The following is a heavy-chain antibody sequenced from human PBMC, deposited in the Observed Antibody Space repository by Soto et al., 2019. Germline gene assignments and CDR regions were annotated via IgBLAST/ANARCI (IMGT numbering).Heavy chain of an antibody. CDR1: GYTFTSYA. V-gene: IGHV1-3*01. CDR3: ATEPITMVRGVIITA. CDR2: INAGNGNT. Sequence: ASVKVSCQASGYTFTSYAMHWVRQAPGQRLEWMGWINAGNGNTKYSQKFQGRVTITRDTSASTAYMELSSLRSEDTAVYYCATEPITMVRGVIITAWGQGTLVTVSS. D-gene: IGHD3-10*01. J-gene: IGHJ5*02.